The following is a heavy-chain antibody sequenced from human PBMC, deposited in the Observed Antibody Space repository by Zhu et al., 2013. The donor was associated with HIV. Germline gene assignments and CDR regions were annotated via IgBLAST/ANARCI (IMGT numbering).Heavy chain of an antibody. CDR1: GGSISSNNW. V-gene: IGHV4-4*02. D-gene: IGHD4-17*01. CDR3: ARGVLTTVTTYDY. Sequence: QVQLQESGPGLVKPSGTLSLTCAVSGGSISSNNWWSWVRQPPGKGLEWIGEIYHSGSTNYNPSLKSRVTISVDTSKNQFSLKLSSVTAADTAVYYCARGVLTTVTTYDYWGRGNPSVTVSS. J-gene: IGHJ4*02. CDR2: IYHSGST.